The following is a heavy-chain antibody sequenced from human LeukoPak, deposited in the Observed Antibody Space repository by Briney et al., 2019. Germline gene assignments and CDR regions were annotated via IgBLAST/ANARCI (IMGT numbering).Heavy chain of an antibody. Sequence: PSETLSLTRAVYGGSFSGYYWSWIRQPPGKGLEWIGEINHSGSTNYNPSLKSRVTISVDTSKNQFSLKLSSVTAADTAVYYCARSGSGYLRYYFDYWGQGTLVTVSS. CDR1: GGSFSGYY. D-gene: IGHD5-12*01. CDR2: INHSGST. V-gene: IGHV4-34*01. J-gene: IGHJ4*02. CDR3: ARSGSGYLRYYFDY.